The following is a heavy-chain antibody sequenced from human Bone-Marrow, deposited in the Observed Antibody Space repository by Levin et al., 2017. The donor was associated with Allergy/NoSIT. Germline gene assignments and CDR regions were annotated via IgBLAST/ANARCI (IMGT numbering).Heavy chain of an antibody. V-gene: IGHV3-11*01. CDR3: ARYPSDVSGDY. D-gene: IGHD3-10*01. J-gene: IGHJ4*02. CDR1: GFSFSDYY. CDR2: ISGSGNTI. Sequence: GGSLRLSCVASGFSFSDYYINWIRQAPGKGLEWISYISGSGNTIYYADSVKGRFTISRDNAKKSVYLQMSSLRPEDAAVYYCARYPSDVSGDYWGQGTLVTVSS.